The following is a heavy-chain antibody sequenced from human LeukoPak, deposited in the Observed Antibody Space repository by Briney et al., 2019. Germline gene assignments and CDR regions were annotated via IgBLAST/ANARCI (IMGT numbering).Heavy chain of an antibody. Sequence: TSETLSLTCAVYGGSFSGYYWTWIRQPPGKGLEWIGEIDHSGSTNYNPSLKSRVTISVDTSKNQFSLKLSSVTAADTAVYYCARGTQHYYDSSGYYVFDYWGQGSLVTVSS. V-gene: IGHV4-34*01. J-gene: IGHJ4*02. CDR1: GGSFSGYY. CDR2: IDHSGST. D-gene: IGHD3-22*01. CDR3: ARGTQHYYDSSGYYVFDY.